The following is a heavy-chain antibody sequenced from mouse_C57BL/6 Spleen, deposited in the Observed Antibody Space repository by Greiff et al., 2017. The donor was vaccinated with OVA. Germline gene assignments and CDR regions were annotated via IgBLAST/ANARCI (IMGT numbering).Heavy chain of an antibody. V-gene: IGHV5-4*01. D-gene: IGHD3-1*01. CDR3: ARDLGGGPALFAY. Sequence: EVQRVESGGGLVKPGGSLKLSCAASGFTFSSYAMSWVRQTPEKRLEWVATISDGGSYTYYPDNVKGRFTISRDNAKNNLYLQMSHLKSDDTAMYYCARDLGGGPALFAYWGQGTLVTVSA. CDR1: GFTFSSYA. CDR2: ISDGGSYT. J-gene: IGHJ3*01.